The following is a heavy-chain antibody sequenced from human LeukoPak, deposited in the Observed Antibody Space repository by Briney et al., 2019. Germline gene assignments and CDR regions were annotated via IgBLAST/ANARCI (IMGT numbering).Heavy chain of an antibody. CDR2: IYYSGST. Sequence: KPSETLSLTCTVSGGSISSYYWSWIRQPPGKGLEWIGYIYYSGSTNYNPSLKSRVTISVDTSKNQFSLKLSSVTAADTAVYYCARSFSEKFYFESWGQGTLVTVSS. J-gene: IGHJ4*02. CDR3: ARSFSEKFYFES. D-gene: IGHD1-26*01. V-gene: IGHV4-59*12. CDR1: GGSISSYY.